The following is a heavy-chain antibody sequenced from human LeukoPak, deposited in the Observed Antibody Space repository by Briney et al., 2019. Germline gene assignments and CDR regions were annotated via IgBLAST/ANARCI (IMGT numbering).Heavy chain of an antibody. CDR1: GYSISSGYY. J-gene: IGHJ3*02. CDR3: ARDTSCGGDCYGDDAFDI. D-gene: IGHD2-21*01. Sequence: SETLSLXCTVSGYSISSGYYWGWIRQPPGKGLEWIGSIYHSGSTYYNPSLKSRVTISVDTSKNQFSLKLSSVTAADTAVYYCARDTSCGGDCYGDDAFDIWGQGTMVTVSS. CDR2: IYHSGST. V-gene: IGHV4-38-2*02.